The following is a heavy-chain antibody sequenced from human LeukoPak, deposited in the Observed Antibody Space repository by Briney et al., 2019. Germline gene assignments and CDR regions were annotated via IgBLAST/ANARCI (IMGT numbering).Heavy chain of an antibody. CDR2: ISAYNGNT. CDR1: GYTFSSYG. D-gene: IGHD3-16*02. J-gene: IGHJ4*02. CDR3: AREEYVWGSYRDVDY. V-gene: IGHV1-18*01. Sequence: ASVRVSCKASGYTFSSYGITWVRQAPGQGLEWMGWISAYNGNTNYAQKIQDRVTMTTDTYTSTAYMELRRLRDDDTAVYYCAREEYVWGSYRDVDYWGQGTLVTASS.